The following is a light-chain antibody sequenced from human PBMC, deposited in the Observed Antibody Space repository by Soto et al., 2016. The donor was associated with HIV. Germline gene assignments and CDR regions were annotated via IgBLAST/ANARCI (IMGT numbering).Light chain of an antibody. Sequence: DIQMTQFPSTLSASIGDRVTITCRASQSVSVWLAWYQQKPGKAPKSLIYAASSLRTGVPSRFSGSGSGTEFTLTISSLQPEDSATYYCQQCNNYPYSFGQGTQAGDQT. CDR3: QQCNNYPYS. V-gene: IGKV1-5*01. CDR2: AAS. J-gene: IGKJ2*03. CDR1: QSVSVW.